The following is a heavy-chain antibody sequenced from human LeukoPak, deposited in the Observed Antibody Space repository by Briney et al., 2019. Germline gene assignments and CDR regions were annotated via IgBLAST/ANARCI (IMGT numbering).Heavy chain of an antibody. Sequence: GGSLRLSCAASKFTFDDYTIHWVRQAPGKGLEWVSLISWDGGSTYYADSVKGRFTISRDNSKNSLYLQMNSLRTEDTALYYCAKTSGYYLYYFDYWGQGTLVTVSS. J-gene: IGHJ4*02. CDR2: ISWDGGST. D-gene: IGHD3-22*01. CDR1: KFTFDDYT. CDR3: AKTSGYYLYYFDY. V-gene: IGHV3-43*01.